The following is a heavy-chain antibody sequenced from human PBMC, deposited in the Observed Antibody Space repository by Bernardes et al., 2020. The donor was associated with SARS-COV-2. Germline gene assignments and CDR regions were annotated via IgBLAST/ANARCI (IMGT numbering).Heavy chain of an antibody. D-gene: IGHD6-13*01. CDR1: GFIVSSSY. J-gene: IGHJ4*02. Sequence: GSLRLSCAASGFIVSSSYMSWVRQAPGKGLEWVSIIYRGGNTYYGDSVKGRFTISRDDSKNTLYLQMNSLRGEDTAVYYCARRDRSSWAHDCWGQGTLVTVSS. V-gene: IGHV3-66*04. CDR3: ARRDRSSWAHDC. CDR2: IYRGGNT.